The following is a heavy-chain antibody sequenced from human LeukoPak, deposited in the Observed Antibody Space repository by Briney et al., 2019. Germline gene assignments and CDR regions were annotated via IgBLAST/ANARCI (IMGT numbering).Heavy chain of an antibody. V-gene: IGHV5-51*01. CDR2: IYPGDSDI. D-gene: IGHD5-18*01. CDR1: GYSFTSYW. Sequence: GESLKISCKGSGYSFTSYWIGWLRQMPGKGLEWMGIIYPGDSDIRYSPSFQGQVTISPDKSISTAYLHWSSLKASDTAMYYCARPRGYSYGTYFDYWGQGTLVTVSS. CDR3: ARPRGYSYGTYFDY. J-gene: IGHJ4*02.